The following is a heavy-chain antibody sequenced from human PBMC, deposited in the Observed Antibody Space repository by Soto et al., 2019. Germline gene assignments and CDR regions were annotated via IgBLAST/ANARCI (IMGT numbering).Heavy chain of an antibody. CDR2: IKQDGSEK. V-gene: IGHV3-7*01. CDR3: ARGTELWFGELSLGYYYYMDV. CDR1: GFTFSSYW. Sequence: GGSLRLSCAASGFTFSSYWMSWVRQAPGKGLEWVANIKQDGSEKYYVDSVKGRFTISRDNAKNSLYLQMNSLRAEDTAVYYCARGTELWFGELSLGYYYYMDVWGKGTTVTVSS. D-gene: IGHD3-10*01. J-gene: IGHJ6*03.